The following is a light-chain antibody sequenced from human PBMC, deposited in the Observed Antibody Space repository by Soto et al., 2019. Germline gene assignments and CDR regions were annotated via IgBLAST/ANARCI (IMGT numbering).Light chain of an antibody. CDR1: SSNIWNNF. Sequence: QSVLTQPPSVSAAPGQKVTISCSGSSSNIWNNFVSWYQQVPGTAPKVLIYEDNKRPSEIPDRFSGSKSGTSATLGITGLQTGDEADYYCGTWDSSLGAYVFGSGTKVTVL. CDR3: GTWDSSLGAYV. J-gene: IGLJ1*01. V-gene: IGLV1-51*02. CDR2: EDN.